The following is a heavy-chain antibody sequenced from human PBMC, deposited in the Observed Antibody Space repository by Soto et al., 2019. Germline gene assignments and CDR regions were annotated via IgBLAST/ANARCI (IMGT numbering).Heavy chain of an antibody. CDR1: GYTFTSYG. V-gene: IGHV1-18*04. D-gene: IGHD3-22*01. J-gene: IGHJ4*02. CDR2: ISAYNGNT. CDR3: ARARPYYYDSSGFGDFDY. Sequence: ASVKVSCKASGYTFTSYGISWVLQAPGQGLEWMGWISAYNGNTNYAQKLQGRVTMTTDTSTSTAYMELRSLRSDDTAVYYCARARPYYYDSSGFGDFDYWGQGTLVTVSS.